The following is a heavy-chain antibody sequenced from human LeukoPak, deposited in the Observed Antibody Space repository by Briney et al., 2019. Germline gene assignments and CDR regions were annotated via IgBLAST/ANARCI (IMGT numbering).Heavy chain of an antibody. CDR3: ARESEYYDFWSGTEDYYYMDV. CDR2: ISGSGGST. Sequence: GGSLRLSCAASGFTFSSYAMSWVRQAPGKGLEWVSAISGSGGSTYYADSVKGRFTISRDNSKNTLYLQMNSLRAEDTAVYYCARESEYYDFWSGTEDYYYMDVWGKGTTVTVSS. D-gene: IGHD3-3*01. V-gene: IGHV3-23*01. J-gene: IGHJ6*03. CDR1: GFTFSSYA.